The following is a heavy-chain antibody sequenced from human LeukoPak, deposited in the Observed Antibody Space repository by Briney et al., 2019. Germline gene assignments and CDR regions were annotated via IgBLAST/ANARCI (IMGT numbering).Heavy chain of an antibody. CDR3: AKGVVVAARGGWFDP. CDR1: GFTFSSYA. V-gene: IGHV3-23*01. D-gene: IGHD2-15*01. Sequence: GGSLRLSCAASGFTFSSYAMNWVRQAPGKGLEWVSGISGSGDSTYYADSVKGRFTISRDNSKNTLYLQMNSLRAEDTAVYYCAKGVVVAARGGWFDPWGQGTLVTVSS. CDR2: ISGSGDST. J-gene: IGHJ5*02.